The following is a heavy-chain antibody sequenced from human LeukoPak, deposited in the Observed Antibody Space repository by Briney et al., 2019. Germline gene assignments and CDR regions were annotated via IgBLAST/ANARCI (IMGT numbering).Heavy chain of an antibody. CDR2: IYYSGST. V-gene: IGHV4-31*03. J-gene: IGHJ4*02. CDR1: GGSISSGDYY. Sequence: SETLSLTCTVSGGSISSGDYYWSWIRQHPGKGLEWSGYIYYSGSTYYTPSLKSRVTISVDTSKNQFSLKLSSVTAADTAVYYCARDGGYFDYWGQGTLVTVSS. CDR3: ARDGGYFDY.